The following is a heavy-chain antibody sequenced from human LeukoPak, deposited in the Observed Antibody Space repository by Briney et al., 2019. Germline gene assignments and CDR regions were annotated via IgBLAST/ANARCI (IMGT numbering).Heavy chain of an antibody. D-gene: IGHD6-19*01. Sequence: ASVKVSCKASGYTFTGYYMHWVRQAPGQGLEWMGWINPNSGGTNYAQKFQGWVTMTRDTSISTAYMELSRLRSDDTAVYYCAREAIIAVAGTFFDYWGQGTLVTVSS. CDR3: AREAIIAVAGTFFDY. J-gene: IGHJ4*02. CDR1: GYTFTGYY. V-gene: IGHV1-2*04. CDR2: INPNSGGT.